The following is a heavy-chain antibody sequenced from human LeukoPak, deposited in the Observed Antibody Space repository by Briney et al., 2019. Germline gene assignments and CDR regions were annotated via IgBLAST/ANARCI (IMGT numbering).Heavy chain of an antibody. CDR1: GYTLTSYI. CDR2: ISAYNGNT. CDR3: AEDRGGSCYY. D-gene: IGHD2-15*01. V-gene: IGHV1-18*01. J-gene: IGHJ4*02. Sequence: SAVKVSCQASGYTLTSYIISWVRQAPGQALEWMGWISAYNGNTNYAQKLQGRFTITTDTSTSTAYMDLRSLRSDDTAVYYCAEDRGGSCYYWGQGTLVTVSS.